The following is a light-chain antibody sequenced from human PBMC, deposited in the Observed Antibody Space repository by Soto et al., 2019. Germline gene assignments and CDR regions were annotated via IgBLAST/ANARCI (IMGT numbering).Light chain of an antibody. CDR1: QSISNY. CDR2: AAS. Sequence: TQSPGTLSASVGDRVSISCRASQSISNYLNWYQQKPGKAPKVLIFAASRLQSGVPSRFSGSGSGTDFTLTISSLQPEDFATYYCQQSYTRTFGQGTKVDIK. V-gene: IGKV1-39*01. J-gene: IGKJ1*01. CDR3: QQSYTRT.